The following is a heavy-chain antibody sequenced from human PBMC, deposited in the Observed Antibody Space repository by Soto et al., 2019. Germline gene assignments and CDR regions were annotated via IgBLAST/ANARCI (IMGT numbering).Heavy chain of an antibody. CDR1: GFTVNNNY. J-gene: IGHJ4*02. CDR2: IYNDGST. CDR3: TRDSSYYGSGRGVLDY. D-gene: IGHD3-10*01. Sequence: EVQLVESGGGLVQPGGSLRLSCAVSGFTVNNNYVSWVRQAPGKGLEWVSVIYNDGSTYYADSVQGRFTVSRDTSRNTVYLQMNSPRVEDTAVYHCTRDSSYYGSGRGVLDYWGQGTLVTVSS. V-gene: IGHV3-66*01.